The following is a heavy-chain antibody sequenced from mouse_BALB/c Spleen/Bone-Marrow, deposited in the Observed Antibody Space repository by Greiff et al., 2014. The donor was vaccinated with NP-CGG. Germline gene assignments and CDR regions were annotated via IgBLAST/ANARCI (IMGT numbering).Heavy chain of an antibody. CDR1: GFSLTGYG. J-gene: IGHJ4*01. CDR3: AREPHYYAMDY. CDR2: IWGDGST. Sequence: QVQLKESGPGLVAPSQSLSITCTVSGFSLTGYGVNWVRQPPGKGLEWLGMIWGDGSTDYNSALKYRLSISKDNSKSQVFLKMNSLQTDDTARYDCAREPHYYAMDYWGQGTSVTVSS. V-gene: IGHV2-6-7*01.